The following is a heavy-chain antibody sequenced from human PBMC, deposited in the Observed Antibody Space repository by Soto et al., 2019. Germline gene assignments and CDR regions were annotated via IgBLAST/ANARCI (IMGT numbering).Heavy chain of an antibody. CDR1: GYSFTSLD. V-gene: IGHV1-8*01. CDR3: ARGVTAGVDY. Sequence: QVQLVQSGAEVREPGASVKVSCKASGYSFTSLDINWVRQTAGQGLEWMGWMEPSSGKTGYAQNFPDRINITSHTSITTAYMALTTRTSNDTAFYYCARGVTAGVDYWGQATLVTVSS. CDR2: MEPSSGKT. J-gene: IGHJ4*02. D-gene: IGHD1-26*01.